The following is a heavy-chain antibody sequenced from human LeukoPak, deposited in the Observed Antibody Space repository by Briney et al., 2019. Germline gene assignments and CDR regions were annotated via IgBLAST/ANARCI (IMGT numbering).Heavy chain of an antibody. CDR2: ISAYNGNT. V-gene: IGHV1-18*01. CDR3: ARDWNYYDSSVYYYLVDFQDY. Sequence: ASVKVSCKASGYTFTSYGISWVRQAPGQGLEWMGWISAYNGNTNYAQKLQGRVTMTTDTSTSTAYMELRSLRSDDTAVYYCARDWNYYDSSVYYYLVDFQDYWGQGTLVTVSS. D-gene: IGHD3-22*01. J-gene: IGHJ4*02. CDR1: GYTFTSYG.